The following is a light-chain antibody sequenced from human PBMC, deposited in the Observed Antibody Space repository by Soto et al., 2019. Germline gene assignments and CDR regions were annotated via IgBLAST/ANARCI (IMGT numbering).Light chain of an antibody. Sequence: QSALTQPASVSGSPGQSITISCTGTSSDVGGYNYVSWYQQHPGKAPKLMIYEVSNRPSGVSNRFSGSESGNTASLTISGLQAEDEAADYCSSYTRSSTRVFGTGTKFTVL. V-gene: IGLV2-14*01. CDR1: SSDVGGYNY. CDR2: EVS. J-gene: IGLJ1*01. CDR3: SSYTRSSTRV.